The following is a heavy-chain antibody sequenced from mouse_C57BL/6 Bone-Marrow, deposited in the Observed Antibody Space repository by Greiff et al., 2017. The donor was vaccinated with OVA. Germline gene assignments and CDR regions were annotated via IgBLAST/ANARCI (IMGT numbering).Heavy chain of an antibody. Sequence: EVKLQQSGPELVKPGASVKISCKASGYTFTDYYMNWVKQSHGKSLEWIGDINPNNGGTSYNQKFKGKATLTVDKSSSTAYMELRSLTSEDSAVYYCARSMYYGSSCAMDYWGQGTSVTVSS. CDR2: INPNNGGT. CDR1: GYTFTDYY. J-gene: IGHJ4*01. V-gene: IGHV1-26*01. D-gene: IGHD1-1*01. CDR3: ARSMYYGSSCAMDY.